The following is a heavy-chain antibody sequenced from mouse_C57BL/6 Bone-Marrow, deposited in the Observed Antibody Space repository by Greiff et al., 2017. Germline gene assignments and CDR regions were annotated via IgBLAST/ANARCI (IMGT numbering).Heavy chain of an antibody. D-gene: IGHD3-3*01. Sequence: DVKLQESGPGLVKPSQSLSLTCSVTGYSITSGYYWNWIRQFPGNKLEWMGYISYDGSNNYNPSLKNRISITRDTSKNQFFLKLNSVTTEDTATYYCAGWVFAYWGQGTLVTVSA. CDR2: ISYDGSN. V-gene: IGHV3-6*01. J-gene: IGHJ3*01. CDR3: AGWVFAY. CDR1: GYSITSGYY.